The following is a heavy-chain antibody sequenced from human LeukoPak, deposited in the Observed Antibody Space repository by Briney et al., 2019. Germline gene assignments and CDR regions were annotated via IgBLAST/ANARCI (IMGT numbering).Heavy chain of an antibody. Sequence: ASETLFLTCTVSGGSISSYYWSWIRQPAGKGLEWIGRIYTSGSTNYNPSLKSRVTMSVDTSKNQFSLKLSSVTAADTAVYCCARVGIVVVPAAIDAFDIWGQGTMVTVSS. CDR1: GGSISSYY. J-gene: IGHJ3*02. D-gene: IGHD2-2*01. V-gene: IGHV4-4*07. CDR2: IYTSGST. CDR3: ARVGIVVVPAAIDAFDI.